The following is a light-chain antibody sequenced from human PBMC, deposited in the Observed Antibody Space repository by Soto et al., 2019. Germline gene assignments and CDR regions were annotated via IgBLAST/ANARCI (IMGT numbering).Light chain of an antibody. V-gene: IGKV1-39*01. J-gene: IGKJ5*01. CDR3: QQSYTSIT. Sequence: DIQMTQSPSSLSASVGDRVTITCRASQSIASYLNWYQQKPGKAPKFLIYAASSLQSGVPSRFSGSGSGTDFTLTISSLQPEDYATYYCQQSYTSITFGQGTRLEIK. CDR1: QSIASY. CDR2: AAS.